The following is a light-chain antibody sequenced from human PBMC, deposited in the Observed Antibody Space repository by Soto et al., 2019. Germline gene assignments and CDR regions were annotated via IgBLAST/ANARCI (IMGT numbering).Light chain of an antibody. CDR3: GTWDSGLSAVV. CDR1: SSNIGNNY. CDR2: ENN. J-gene: IGLJ2*01. Sequence: QSVLTQPPSVSAAPGQNVTISCSGRSSNIGNNYVSWYQHLPGTPPKLLIYENNRRPSGIPARFSGSKSDTSATLGITGLQPGDEAHYYCGTWDSGLSAVVFGGGTKVTVL. V-gene: IGLV1-51*02.